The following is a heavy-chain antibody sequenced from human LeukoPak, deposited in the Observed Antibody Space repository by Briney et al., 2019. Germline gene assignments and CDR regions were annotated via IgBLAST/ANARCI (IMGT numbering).Heavy chain of an antibody. Sequence: SETLSLTCTVWWGAVSRGSYYGSGIRQPPGQGLEWIGYMHYSGRTTYNPSLKSRVTMSVATSKNQFSLKVTSVTAADTAIYYCTRTNYGDYNWFDPWGQGTLVTVSS. V-gene: IGHV4-61*01. CDR1: WGAVSRGSYY. CDR2: MHYSGRT. J-gene: IGHJ5*02. D-gene: IGHD4-17*01. CDR3: TRTNYGDYNWFDP.